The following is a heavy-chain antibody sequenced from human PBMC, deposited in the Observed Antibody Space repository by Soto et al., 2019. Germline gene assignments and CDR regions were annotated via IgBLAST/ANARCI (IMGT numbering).Heavy chain of an antibody. CDR2: ISAYNGNT. CDR3: ARMGEVYDFWSGYARFDY. V-gene: IGHV1-18*01. D-gene: IGHD3-3*01. CDR1: GYTFTSYG. Sequence: ASVKVSCKASGYTFTSYGISWVRQAPGQGLEWMGWISAYNGNTNYAQKLQGRVTMTTDTSTSTAYMELRSLRSDDTAVYYCARMGEVYDFWSGYARFDYWGQGTLVTVSS. J-gene: IGHJ4*02.